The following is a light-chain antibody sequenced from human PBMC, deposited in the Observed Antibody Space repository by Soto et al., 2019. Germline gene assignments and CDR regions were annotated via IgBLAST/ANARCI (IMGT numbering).Light chain of an antibody. Sequence: QSALTQPASVSGSPGQSITISCTGTSSDVGGYNYVSWYQQHPGKAPKLIIYEVSNRPSGVSNRFSASKSGNTASLTVSELQAEDEANYYCSSFTSSTTWVFGGGTKLTVL. CDR3: SSFTSSTTWV. CDR1: SSDVGGYNY. V-gene: IGLV2-14*01. J-gene: IGLJ3*02. CDR2: EVS.